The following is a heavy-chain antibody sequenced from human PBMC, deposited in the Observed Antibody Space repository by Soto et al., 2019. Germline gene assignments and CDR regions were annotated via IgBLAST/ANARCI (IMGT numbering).Heavy chain of an antibody. D-gene: IGHD4-17*01. CDR2: IKSKTDGETT. J-gene: IGHJ6*02. V-gene: IGHV3-15*01. CDR1: GFTFSNAW. Sequence: GGSLRLSCAASGFTFSNAWMSWVRQAPGKGLEWVGRIKSKTDGETTDYAAPVKGRFTISRDDSKNTLYLQMNSLKTEDTAVYYCTTSRTVPRYYYYYYGMDVWGQGTKVTVSS. CDR3: TTSRTVPRYYYYYYGMDV.